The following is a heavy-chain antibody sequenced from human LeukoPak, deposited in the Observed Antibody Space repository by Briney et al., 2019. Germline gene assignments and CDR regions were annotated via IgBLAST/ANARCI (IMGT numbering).Heavy chain of an antibody. V-gene: IGHV1-8*01. Sequence: GASVKVSCKASGYTLSSYDINWVRQATGQGLEWMGWMNPNSGNTGYAQKFQGRVTMTRDTSISTAYMELSSLISEDTAVYYCARGGILTGYFAESYFDYWGQGTLVTVSP. CDR1: GYTLSSYD. CDR3: ARGGILTGYFAESYFDY. D-gene: IGHD3-9*01. J-gene: IGHJ4*02. CDR2: MNPNSGNT.